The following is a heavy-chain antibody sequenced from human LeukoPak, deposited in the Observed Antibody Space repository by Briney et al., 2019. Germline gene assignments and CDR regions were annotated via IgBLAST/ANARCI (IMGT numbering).Heavy chain of an antibody. Sequence: SETLSLTCTVSGGSISSYYWSWIRQPAGKGLEWIGRIYTSGSTNYNPSLKSRVTMSVDTSKNQFSLKLSSVTAADTAVYYCASSNYYDSSGYYTFDYWGQGTLVTVSS. D-gene: IGHD3-22*01. J-gene: IGHJ4*02. V-gene: IGHV4-4*07. CDR2: IYTSGST. CDR3: ASSNYYDSSGYYTFDY. CDR1: GGSISSYY.